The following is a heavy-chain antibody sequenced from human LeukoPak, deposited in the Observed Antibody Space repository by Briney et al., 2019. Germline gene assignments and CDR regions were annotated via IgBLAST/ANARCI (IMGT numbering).Heavy chain of an antibody. CDR3: AKGYFDY. Sequence: SQTLSLTCTVSGGAISSGSYYWSWIRQPAGKGLEWIGRIYTSGSTNYNPSLKSRVTISVDTSKNQFSLKLSSVTAADTAVYYCAKGYFDYWGQGTLVTVSS. V-gene: IGHV4-61*02. CDR1: GGAISSGSYY. CDR2: IYTSGST. J-gene: IGHJ4*02.